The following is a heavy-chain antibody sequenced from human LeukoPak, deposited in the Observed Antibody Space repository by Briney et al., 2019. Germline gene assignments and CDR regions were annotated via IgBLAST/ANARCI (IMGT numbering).Heavy chain of an antibody. D-gene: IGHD3-22*01. Sequence: SETLSLSCTVSVGSISSSSYYWGWIRQRPGKGLEWSGSIYYSGSTYYNPSLKSRATISVDTSKNQFSLKLSSVTAADTAVYYCASPLRNYYDSSGYFVYWGQGTLVTVSS. CDR3: ASPLRNYYDSSGYFVY. V-gene: IGHV4-39*01. J-gene: IGHJ4*02. CDR2: IYYSGST. CDR1: VGSISSSSYY.